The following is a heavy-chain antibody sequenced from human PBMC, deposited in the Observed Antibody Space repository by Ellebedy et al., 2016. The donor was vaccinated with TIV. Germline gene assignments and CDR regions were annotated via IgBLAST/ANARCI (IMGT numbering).Heavy chain of an antibody. J-gene: IGHJ6*02. Sequence: AASVKVSCKASGVAFSSYAISWVRQAPGQGLEWMGGLIPIFGTTNYAQKFQGRVTLTADESTSTAYMELSSLRSEDSAVYFCARVSLPNYFYNGLDVWGQGTTVTVSS. CDR3: ARVSLPNYFYNGLDV. V-gene: IGHV1-69*13. CDR1: GVAFSSYA. CDR2: LIPIFGTT.